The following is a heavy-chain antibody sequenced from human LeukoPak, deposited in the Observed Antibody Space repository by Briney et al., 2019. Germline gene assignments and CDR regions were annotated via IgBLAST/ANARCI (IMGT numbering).Heavy chain of an antibody. D-gene: IGHD3-3*01. V-gene: IGHV1-18*01. CDR2: ISAYNGNT. Sequence: ASVKVSCKASGYTFTSYGISWVRQAPGQGLEWMGWISAYNGNTNHAQKLQGRVTMTTDTSTSTAYMELRSLRSDDTAVYYCARDRRSTDYDFWSGNDAFDIWGQGTMVTVSS. CDR3: ARDRRSTDYDFWSGNDAFDI. J-gene: IGHJ3*02. CDR1: GYTFTSYG.